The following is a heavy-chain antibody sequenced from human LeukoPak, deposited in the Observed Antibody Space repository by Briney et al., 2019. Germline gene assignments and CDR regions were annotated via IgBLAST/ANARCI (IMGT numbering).Heavy chain of an antibody. CDR3: ARERRYCSSTSCSGRNWFDP. J-gene: IGHJ5*02. CDR1: GYTFTNYA. V-gene: IGHV1-3*01. D-gene: IGHD2-2*01. Sequence: ASVTVSRKASGYTFTNYAMHWVRPAAGQRLAWMGWINAGNGNTKHSQKFQGRVTITRHTSASTAYMELSSLRSDDTAVYYCARERRYCSSTSCSGRNWFDPWGQGTLVTVSS. CDR2: INAGNGNT.